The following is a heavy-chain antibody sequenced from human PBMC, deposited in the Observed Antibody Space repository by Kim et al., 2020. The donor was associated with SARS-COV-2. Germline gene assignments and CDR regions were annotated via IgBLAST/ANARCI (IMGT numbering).Heavy chain of an antibody. CDR1: GFTFTSSA. J-gene: IGHJ4*02. CDR2: IVVGSGNT. Sequence: SVKVSCKASGFTFTSSAVQWVRQARGQRLEWIGWIVVGSGNTNYAQKFQERVTITRDMSTSTAYMELSSLRSEDTAVYYCAAVSRGSEDSSGPYFDYWGQGTLVTVSS. D-gene: IGHD3-22*01. V-gene: IGHV1-58*01. CDR3: AAVSRGSEDSSGPYFDY.